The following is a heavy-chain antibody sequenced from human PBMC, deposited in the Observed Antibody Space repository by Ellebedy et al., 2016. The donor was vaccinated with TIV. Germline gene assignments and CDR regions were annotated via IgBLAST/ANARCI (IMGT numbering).Heavy chain of an antibody. CDR2: IKEDGSDT. J-gene: IGHJ4*02. Sequence: GESLKISCAASGFTFSSYWMSWVRLAPGKGLEWVANIKEDGSDTYYVDSVKGRFTISRDSAENSLYLQMNSMRAEDTAVYYCARGRYTSGWYPDYFDYWGQGTLVTVSS. D-gene: IGHD6-19*01. CDR3: ARGRYTSGWYPDYFDY. V-gene: IGHV3-7*03. CDR1: GFTFSSYW.